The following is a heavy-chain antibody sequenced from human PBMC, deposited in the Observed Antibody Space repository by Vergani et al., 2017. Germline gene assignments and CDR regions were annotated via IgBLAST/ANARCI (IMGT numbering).Heavy chain of an antibody. D-gene: IGHD2/OR15-2a*01. J-gene: IGHJ5*02. V-gene: IGHV4-34*11. CDR2: IYYSGST. CDR3: ARRAFLSVWEWFDP. Sequence: QVQLQQWGAGLLKPSETLSLTCAVYGGSFSGYYWSWIRQPPGKGLEWIGYIYYSGSTNYNPSLKSRVTISVDTSKNQFSLKLSSVTAADTAVYYCARRAFLSVWEWFDPWGQGTLVTVSS. CDR1: GGSFSGYY.